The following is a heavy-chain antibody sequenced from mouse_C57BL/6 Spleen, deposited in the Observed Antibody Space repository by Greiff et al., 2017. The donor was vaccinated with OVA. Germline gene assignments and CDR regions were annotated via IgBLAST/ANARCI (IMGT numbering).Heavy chain of an antibody. Sequence: VQRVESGPGLVQPSQSLSITCTVSGFSLPSYGVHWVRQSPGKGLEWLGVIWSGGSTDYNAAFISRLSISKDNSKSQVFFKMNSLQADDTAIYYCASYSNSYYYAMDYWGQGTSVTVSS. D-gene: IGHD2-5*01. CDR2: IWSGGST. CDR3: ASYSNSYYYAMDY. V-gene: IGHV2-2*01. CDR1: GFSLPSYG. J-gene: IGHJ4*01.